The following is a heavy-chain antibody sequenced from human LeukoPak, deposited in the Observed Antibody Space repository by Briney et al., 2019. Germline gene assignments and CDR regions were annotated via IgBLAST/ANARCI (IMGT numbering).Heavy chain of an antibody. Sequence: GASVKVSCKASGYTFTSYGISWVRQAPGQRLEWMGWINAGNGNTKYSQKFQGRVTITRDTSASTAYMELSSLRSEDTAVYYCARGVVVVPAAKNTPLGWFDPWGQGTLVTVSS. CDR2: INAGNGNT. J-gene: IGHJ5*02. V-gene: IGHV1-3*01. D-gene: IGHD2-2*01. CDR1: GYTFTSYG. CDR3: ARGVVVVPAAKNTPLGWFDP.